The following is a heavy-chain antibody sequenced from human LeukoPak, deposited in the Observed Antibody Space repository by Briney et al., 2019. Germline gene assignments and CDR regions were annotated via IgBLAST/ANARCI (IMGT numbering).Heavy chain of an antibody. D-gene: IGHD6-13*01. CDR3: AKRIAAAGIGYYFDY. CDR1: GFTFSSYA. Sequence: PGGSLRLSCAASGFTFSSYAMSWVRQAPGKGLEWVSVLSGSGGIRYYADSVKGRFTISRGNSKNTLYLRMNSLRAEDTAVYYCAKRIAAAGIGYYFDYWGQGTLVTVSS. V-gene: IGHV3-23*01. J-gene: IGHJ4*02. CDR2: LSGSGGIR.